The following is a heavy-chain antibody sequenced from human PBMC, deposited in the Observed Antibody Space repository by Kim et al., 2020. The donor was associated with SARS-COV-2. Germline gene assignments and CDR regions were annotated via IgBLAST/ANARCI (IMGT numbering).Heavy chain of an antibody. CDR2: IWYDGSNK. CDR1: GFTFSSYG. CDR3: ATDHSSGYY. Sequence: GGSLRLSCAASGFTFSSYGMHWVRQSPGRGLEWVAVIWYDGSNKYYADSVKGRFTISIDNSKNTLYLQINSLSAEDTAVYYCATDHSSGYYWGQGTLVTV. J-gene: IGHJ4*02. D-gene: IGHD6-19*01. V-gene: IGHV3-33*01.